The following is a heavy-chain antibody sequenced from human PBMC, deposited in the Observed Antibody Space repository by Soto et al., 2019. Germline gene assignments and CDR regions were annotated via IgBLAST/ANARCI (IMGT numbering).Heavy chain of an antibody. Sequence: EVQLVESGGGLVQPGRSLRLSCAASGFSFENYAMHWVRQAPGKGLEWVSGISRHSGNLGYADSVRGRFTISRDNAKNSLYLQMNSLRPEDTGLYYCAKDKVYSNYEHYFDYWGQGTLVTVSS. J-gene: IGHJ4*02. CDR1: GFSFENYA. CDR3: AKDKVYSNYEHYFDY. CDR2: ISRHSGNL. V-gene: IGHV3-9*01. D-gene: IGHD4-4*01.